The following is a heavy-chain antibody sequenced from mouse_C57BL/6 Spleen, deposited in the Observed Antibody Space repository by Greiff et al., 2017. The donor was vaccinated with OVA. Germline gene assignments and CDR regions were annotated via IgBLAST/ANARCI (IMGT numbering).Heavy chain of an antibody. V-gene: IGHV2-2*01. D-gene: IGHD2-4*01. CDR1: GFSLTSSG. CDR3: ARYDYEGDAMDY. Sequence: VKLMESGPGLVQPSQSLSITCTVSGFSLTSSGVHWVRQSPGKGLEWLGVIWSGGSTDYNAAFISRLSISKDNSKRQVFFKMNSLQADDTAIYYCARYDYEGDAMDYWGQGTSVTVSS. CDR2: IWSGGST. J-gene: IGHJ4*01.